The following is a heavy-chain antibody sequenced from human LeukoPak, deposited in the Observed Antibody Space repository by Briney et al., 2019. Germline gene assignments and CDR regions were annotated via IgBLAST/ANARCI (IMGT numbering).Heavy chain of an antibody. CDR1: GGTFSSYA. Sequence: SVKVSCKASGGTFSSYAISWVRQAPGQGLEWMGGIIPIFGTANYAQKFQGRVTITADQSTSTAYMELSSLRSEDTAVYYCARQSYSSSPFDYWGQGTLVTVSS. D-gene: IGHD6-13*01. V-gene: IGHV1-69*01. CDR2: IIPIFGTA. J-gene: IGHJ4*02. CDR3: ARQSYSSSPFDY.